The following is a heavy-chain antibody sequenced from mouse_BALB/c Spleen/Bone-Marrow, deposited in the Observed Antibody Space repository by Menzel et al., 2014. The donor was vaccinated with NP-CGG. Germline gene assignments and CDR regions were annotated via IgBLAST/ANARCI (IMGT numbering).Heavy chain of an antibody. CDR2: INSNGGST. J-gene: IGHJ3*01. CDR3: ARQRLYGYDSWFAY. V-gene: IGHV5-6-2*01. Sequence: EVQLVESGGGLVKLGGSLKLSCAASGFSFSSYYMSWVRQTPEKRLELVAAINSNGGSTYYPDTVKGRFTISRDNAKNTLYLQMNRLKSRDTALYYCARQRLYGYDSWFAYWGQGTLVTVSA. CDR1: GFSFSSYY. D-gene: IGHD2-2*01.